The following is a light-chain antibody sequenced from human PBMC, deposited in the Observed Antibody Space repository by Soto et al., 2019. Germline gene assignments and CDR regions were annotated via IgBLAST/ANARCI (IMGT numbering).Light chain of an antibody. J-gene: IGKJ2*01. CDR1: QSVSSSY. Sequence: EIVLTQSPGTLSLSPGERGTLSCRASQSVSSSYLAWYQQKPGQAPRLLIYGASSRATGIPDRFTGSWSGTDFTLTISRLEPEDFAVYYCQQYDSSPLLYTFGKGTKLEIK. CDR3: QQYDSSPLLYT. CDR2: GAS. V-gene: IGKV3-20*01.